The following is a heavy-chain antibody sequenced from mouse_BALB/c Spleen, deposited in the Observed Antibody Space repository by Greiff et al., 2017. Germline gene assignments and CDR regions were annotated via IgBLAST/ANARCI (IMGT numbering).Heavy chain of an antibody. CDR1: GYTFTDYN. J-gene: IGHJ4*01. Sequence: EVKLMESGPELVKPGASVKIPCKASGYTFTDYNMDWVKQSHGKSLEWIGDINPNNGGTIYNQKFKGKATLTVDKSSSTAYMELRSLTSEDTAVYYCARALRQAMDYWGQGTSVTVSS. CDR3: ARALRQAMDY. CDR2: INPNNGGT. V-gene: IGHV1-18*01. D-gene: IGHD2-4*01.